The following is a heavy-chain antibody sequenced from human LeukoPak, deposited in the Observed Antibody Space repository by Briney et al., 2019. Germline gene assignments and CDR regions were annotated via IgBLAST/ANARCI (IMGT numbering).Heavy chain of an antibody. CDR3: VGSRLRYYFDY. CDR1: GFTVSSNY. CDR2: IYSGGNT. D-gene: IGHD2-15*01. V-gene: IGHV3-66*01. J-gene: IGHJ4*02. Sequence: GGSLRLSCAASGFTVSSNYMSWVRQAPGKGLEWVSVIYSGGNTYYADSVKGRFTISRDNSENTLYLQMNSLRAEDTAVYCCVGSRLRYYFDYWGQGTVVTVSS.